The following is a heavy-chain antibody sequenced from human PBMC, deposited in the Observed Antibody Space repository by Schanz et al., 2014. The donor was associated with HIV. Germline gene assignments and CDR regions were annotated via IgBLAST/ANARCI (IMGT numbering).Heavy chain of an antibody. Sequence: EVQLVESGGGLVKPGGSLRLSCAASGFTFSSFAMSWVRQAPGKGLEWVSGIGGSGGNTNYADSVKGRFTISRDNSKNTLYLQMNSLRAEDTAVYYCARDGRSYYDYHGMDVWGQGTTVTVSS. V-gene: IGHV3-23*04. CDR2: IGGSGGNT. J-gene: IGHJ6*02. CDR1: GFTFSSFA. CDR3: ARDGRSYYDYHGMDV. D-gene: IGHD3-16*02.